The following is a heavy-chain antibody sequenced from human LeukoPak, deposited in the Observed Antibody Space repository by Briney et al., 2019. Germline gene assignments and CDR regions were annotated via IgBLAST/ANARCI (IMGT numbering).Heavy chain of an antibody. CDR2: IRSDGGSS. V-gene: IGHV3-74*01. CDR1: GFTFSTYFW. CDR3: AKDLLTGNDAFDI. J-gene: IGHJ3*02. Sequence: GGSLRLSCSVSGFTFSTYFWMHWVRQAPGKGLVWVSRIRSDGGSSTYADSVKGRFTISRDNSKNALYLQMNSLRAEDTAVYYCAKDLLTGNDAFDIWGQGTMVTVSS. D-gene: IGHD7-27*01.